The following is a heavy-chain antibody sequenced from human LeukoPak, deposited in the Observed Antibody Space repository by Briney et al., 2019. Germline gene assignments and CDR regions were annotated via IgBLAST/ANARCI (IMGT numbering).Heavy chain of an antibody. J-gene: IGHJ5*02. D-gene: IGHD3-10*01. CDR2: ISDSGGST. CDR1: GFTFSSYA. Sequence: GGSLRLSCAASGFTFSSYAMSWVRQAPGKGLEWVSGISDSGGSTYYADSVKGRFTISRDNSKNTLYLQMNSLRAEDTAVYYCAKDRGLLWFGEAWGQGTLVTVSS. V-gene: IGHV3-23*01. CDR3: AKDRGLLWFGEA.